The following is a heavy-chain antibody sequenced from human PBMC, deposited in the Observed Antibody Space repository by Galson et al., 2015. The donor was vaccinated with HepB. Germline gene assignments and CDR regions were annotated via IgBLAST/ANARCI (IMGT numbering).Heavy chain of an antibody. CDR3: ATPVFPGGSDI. J-gene: IGHJ3*02. CDR2: INPYTGGT. Sequence: SVKVSCKASGYPFTAYYIHWVRQAPGQGLEWMGWINPYTGGTNYAQNFQGRVTMTRDTSITTAYMQLIRLKSDDPAIYYCATPVFPGGSDIWGQGTMVIVSS. D-gene: IGHD4-23*01. CDR1: GYPFTAYY. V-gene: IGHV1-2*02.